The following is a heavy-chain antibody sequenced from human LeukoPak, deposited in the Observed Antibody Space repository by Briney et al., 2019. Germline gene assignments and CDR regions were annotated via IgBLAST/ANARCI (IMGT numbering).Heavy chain of an antibody. V-gene: IGHV3-23*01. CDR3: AKLKVYSSFDFDY. Sequence: GGSLRLSCAASGFTFSSYAMSWVRQAPGKGLEWVSAISGNGGSTYYANSVKGRFTISRDNSKNTLYLQMNSLRAEDTAVYYCAKLKVYSSFDFDYWGQGTLVTVSS. CDR1: GFTFSSYA. CDR2: ISGNGGST. D-gene: IGHD6-6*01. J-gene: IGHJ4*02.